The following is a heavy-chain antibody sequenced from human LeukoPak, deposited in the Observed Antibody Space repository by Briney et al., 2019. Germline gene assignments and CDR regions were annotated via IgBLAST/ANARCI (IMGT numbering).Heavy chain of an antibody. V-gene: IGHV4-34*01. J-gene: IGHJ4*02. Sequence: PSETLSLTCAVYGGSFSGYYWSWIRQPPGKGLEWIGEINHSGSTNYNPSLKSRVTISVDTSKNQFSLKLSSVTAADTAVYYCATAYSGYKLYWGQGTLVTVSS. CDR1: GGSFSGYY. CDR3: ATAYSGYKLY. CDR2: INHSGST. D-gene: IGHD5-12*01.